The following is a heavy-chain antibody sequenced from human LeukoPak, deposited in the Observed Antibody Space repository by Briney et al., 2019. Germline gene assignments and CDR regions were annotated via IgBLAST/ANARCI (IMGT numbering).Heavy chain of an antibody. V-gene: IGHV4-39*07. CDR3: ARDRTRQYSGYVRTPRGTYGMDV. J-gene: IGHJ6*02. CDR2: IYYSGST. D-gene: IGHD5-12*01. CDR1: GGSISSSSYY. Sequence: SETLSLTCTVSGGSISSSSYYWGWIRQPPGKGLEWIGSIYYSGSTYYNPSLKSRVTISVDTSKNQFSLKLSSVTAADTAVYYCARDRTRQYSGYVRTPRGTYGMDVWGQGTTVTVSS.